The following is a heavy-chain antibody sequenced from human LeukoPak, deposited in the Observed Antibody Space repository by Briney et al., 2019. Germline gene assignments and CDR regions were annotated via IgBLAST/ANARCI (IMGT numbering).Heavy chain of an antibody. CDR3: AKDRNYVGTLDY. D-gene: IGHD3-10*02. J-gene: IGHJ4*02. CDR1: GSIFSSFG. V-gene: IGHV3-30*18. CDR2: ISFDGKSR. Sequence: GGSLRLSCAASGSIFSSFGIHWVRQAPGKGLEWVAVISFDGKSRYYGDSVRGRFTISRDSSKNTMYLQMNSLRAEDTAVYYCAKDRNYVGTLDYWGQGTLVTVSS.